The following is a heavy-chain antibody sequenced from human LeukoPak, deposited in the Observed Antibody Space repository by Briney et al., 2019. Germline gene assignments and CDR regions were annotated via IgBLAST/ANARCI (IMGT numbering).Heavy chain of an antibody. CDR2: IYHSGST. Sequence: SETLSLTCTVSGYSISSGYYWGWIRQPPGKGLEWIGNIYHSGSTYYNPSLKSRVTISVDTSKNHFSLKLSSVTAADTAVYYCARHEGTAMGTHFDYWGQGTLVTVSS. J-gene: IGHJ4*02. D-gene: IGHD5-18*01. CDR3: ARHEGTAMGTHFDY. V-gene: IGHV4-38-2*02. CDR1: GYSISSGYY.